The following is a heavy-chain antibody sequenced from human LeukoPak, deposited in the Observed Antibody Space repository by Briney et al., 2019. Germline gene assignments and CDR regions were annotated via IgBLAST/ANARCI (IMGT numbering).Heavy chain of an antibody. Sequence: GGSLRLSCAASGFTFSSYAMYWVRQAPGKGLEWVAVTSYDGSNKYYADSVKGRFTISRDNSKNTLYLQMNSLRAEDTAVYYCASPTYYYDSSGYYPRPSDAFDIWGQGTMVTVSS. CDR1: GFTFSSYA. D-gene: IGHD3-22*01. CDR2: TSYDGSNK. CDR3: ASPTYYYDSSGYYPRPSDAFDI. V-gene: IGHV3-30*04. J-gene: IGHJ3*02.